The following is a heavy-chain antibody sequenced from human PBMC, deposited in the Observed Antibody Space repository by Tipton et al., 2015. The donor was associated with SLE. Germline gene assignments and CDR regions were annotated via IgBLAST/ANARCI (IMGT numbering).Heavy chain of an antibody. J-gene: IGHJ3*02. Sequence: TLSLTCTVSGGSISSHYWSWIRQPAGKGLEWIGRIYTSGSTNYNPSLKSRVTMSVDTSKNQFSLKLSSVTAADTAVYYCASHVDGWSQRIDAFDIWGQGTMVTVSS. CDR3: ASHVDGWSQRIDAFDI. CDR1: GGSISSHY. CDR2: IYTSGST. V-gene: IGHV4-4*07. D-gene: IGHD2-15*01.